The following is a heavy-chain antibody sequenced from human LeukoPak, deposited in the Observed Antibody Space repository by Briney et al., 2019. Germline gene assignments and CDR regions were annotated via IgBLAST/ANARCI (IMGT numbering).Heavy chain of an antibody. CDR2: IYYSGST. Sequence: PSETLSLTCTVSGGSISSSSYYWGWIRQPPGKGLEWIGSIYYSGSTYYNPSLKSRVTISVDTSKNQFSLKLSSVTAADTAVYYCARVGIAVAGIDYWGQGTLVTVSS. CDR3: ARVGIAVAGIDY. D-gene: IGHD6-19*01. V-gene: IGHV4-39*07. J-gene: IGHJ4*02. CDR1: GGSISSSSYY.